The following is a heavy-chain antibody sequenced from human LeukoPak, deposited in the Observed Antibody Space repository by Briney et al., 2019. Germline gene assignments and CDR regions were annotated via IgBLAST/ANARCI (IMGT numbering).Heavy chain of an antibody. CDR2: ISGSGDST. J-gene: IGHJ6*02. CDR1: GFTFNNYA. Sequence: GGSLRLSCAASGFTFNNYAMCWVLQAPGKGLEWVSTISGSGDSTNYADSVKGRFTISRDNSKNTLYLQMNSLTAEDTAVYYCTKDLGSSSWRPPYYYGMDVWGQGTTVTVSS. V-gene: IGHV3-23*01. D-gene: IGHD6-13*01. CDR3: TKDLGSSSWRPPYYYGMDV.